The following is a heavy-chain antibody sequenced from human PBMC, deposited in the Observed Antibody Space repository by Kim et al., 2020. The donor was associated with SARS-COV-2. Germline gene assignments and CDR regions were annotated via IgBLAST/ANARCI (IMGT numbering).Heavy chain of an antibody. CDR2: INKSGST. J-gene: IGHJ4*01. Sequence: SETLSLTCSVSGGSITTSTYFWGWIRQPPGKGLEWIGNINKSGSTFYNPSLKSRVTISVDTSKNQFFLRLTSVTAADTAVYYCARVERDIGYDPFDQWG. V-gene: IGHV4-39*01. CDR3: ARVERDIGYDPFDQ. CDR1: GGSITTSTYF. D-gene: IGHD5-12*01.